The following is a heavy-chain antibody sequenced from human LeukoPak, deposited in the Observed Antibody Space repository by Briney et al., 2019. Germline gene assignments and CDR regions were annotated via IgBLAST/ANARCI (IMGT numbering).Heavy chain of an antibody. D-gene: IGHD3-10*01. J-gene: IGHJ4*02. CDR1: GYTFTSYY. Sequence: ASVKVSCKASGYTFTSYYMHLVRQAPGQGLEWMGVINPSAGSTSYAQKFQGRVTMTRDTSTSTVYMELSCLRSEDTAVYCCARSMIRGVNYYFDYWGQGTLVTVSS. CDR3: ARSMIRGVNYYFDY. V-gene: IGHV1-46*03. CDR2: INPSAGST.